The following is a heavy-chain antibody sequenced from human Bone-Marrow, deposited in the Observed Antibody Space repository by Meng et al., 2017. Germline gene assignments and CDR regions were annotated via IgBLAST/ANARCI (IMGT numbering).Heavy chain of an antibody. CDR1: GFTFSNAW. V-gene: IGHV3-15*01. J-gene: IGHJ4*02. D-gene: IGHD4-23*01. CDR3: TTMTTVVTSDY. CDR2: IKSKTDGGTT. Sequence: GESLKISCAASGFTFSNAWMSWVRQAPGKGLEWVGRIKSKTDGGTTDYAAHVKGRFTISRDDSKNTLYLQMNSLKTEDTAVYYCTTMTTVVTSDYWGQGTLVTVSS.